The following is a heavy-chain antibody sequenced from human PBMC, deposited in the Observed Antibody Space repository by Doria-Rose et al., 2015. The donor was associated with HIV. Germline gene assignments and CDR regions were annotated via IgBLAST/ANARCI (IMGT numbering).Heavy chain of an antibody. D-gene: IGHD6-13*01. Sequence: QVTLKESGPVLVEPTETPTLTCTVSGVSLSSPGMGVSWIRQPPRKALEWLANIFSDDDRSYTTSLKSRLTISSGTSKGQVVLTRTDMDPVDTATYYCARIKSSRWYHKYYFDFWGQGTLVIASA. J-gene: IGHJ4*02. V-gene: IGHV2-26*01. CDR3: ARIKSSRWYHKYYFDF. CDR1: GVSLSSPGMG. CDR2: IFSDDDR.